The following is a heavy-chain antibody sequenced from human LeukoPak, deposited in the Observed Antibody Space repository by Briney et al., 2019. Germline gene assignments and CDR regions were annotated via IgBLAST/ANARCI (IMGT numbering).Heavy chain of an antibody. Sequence: SETLSLTCAVYGGSFSGYYWSWIRQPPGKGLEWIGEINHSGSTNYNPSLKSRVTISVDTSKNQFSLKLSSVTAADTAVYYCARYWVVTMVLGNPQSADYLGQGTPVTGSS. D-gene: IGHD3-10*01. CDR2: INHSGST. J-gene: IGHJ4*02. CDR3: ARYWVVTMVLGNPQSADY. CDR1: GGSFSGYY. V-gene: IGHV4-34*01.